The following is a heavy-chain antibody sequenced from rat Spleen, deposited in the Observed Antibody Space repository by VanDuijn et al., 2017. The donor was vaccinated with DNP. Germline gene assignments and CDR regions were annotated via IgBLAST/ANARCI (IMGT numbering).Heavy chain of an antibody. CDR3: ARLSGDYGYKLLFDY. D-gene: IGHD1-9*01. Sequence: EVQLVESGGGLVQPGRSMKLSCAASGFTFSNYGMAWVRQAPKKGLEWVAYISTGGGNTYYRDSVKGRFTISRDNAKSTLYLQMDSLRSEDTAAYYCARLSGDYGYKLLFDYWGQGVMVTVSS. V-gene: IGHV5-25*01. J-gene: IGHJ2*01. CDR2: ISTGGGNT. CDR1: GFTFSNYG.